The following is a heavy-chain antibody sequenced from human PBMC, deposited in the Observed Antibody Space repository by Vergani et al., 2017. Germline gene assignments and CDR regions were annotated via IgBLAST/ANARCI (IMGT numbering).Heavy chain of an antibody. CDR3: ARGYGSGSYRLNYYYYGMDV. D-gene: IGHD3-10*01. CDR1: GGSFSGYY. V-gene: IGHV4-34*01. CDR2: INHSGST. Sequence: QVQLQQWGAGLLKPSETLSLTCAVYGGSFSGYYWSWIRQPPGQGLEWIGEINHSGSTNYNPSLKSRVTISVDKSKNQFSLKLSSVTAEDTAVYYCARGYGSGSYRLNYYYYGMDVWGQGTTVTVSS. J-gene: IGHJ6*02.